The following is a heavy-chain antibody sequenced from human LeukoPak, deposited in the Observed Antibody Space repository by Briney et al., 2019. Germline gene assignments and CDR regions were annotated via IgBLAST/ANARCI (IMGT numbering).Heavy chain of an antibody. V-gene: IGHV4-4*07. CDR3: ARVRCSSTSCSMRGAFDI. J-gene: IGHJ3*02. Sequence: SETLSLTCTVSGGSISSYYWSWIRQPAGKGLEWIGRIYTSGSTNYNPSLKSRVTMSVDTSKNQFSLQLSSVTAADTAVYYCARVRCSSTSCSMRGAFDIWGQGTVVTVSS. CDR1: GGSISSYY. CDR2: IYTSGST. D-gene: IGHD2-2*01.